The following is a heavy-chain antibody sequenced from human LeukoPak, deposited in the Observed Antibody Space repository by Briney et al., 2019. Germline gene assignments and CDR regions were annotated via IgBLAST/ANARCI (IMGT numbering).Heavy chain of an antibody. J-gene: IGHJ3*01. CDR2: ISSSSSYI. CDR3: ARAKTYSGSYYDAFDL. Sequence: GGSLRLSCAASGFTFSSYSMDWVRQAPGKGLEWVSSISSSSSYIYYTDSAKGRFTISRDNAENSLYLQMNSLRDEDTAVYYCARAKTYSGSYYDAFDLWGQGTTVTISS. CDR1: GFTFSSYS. V-gene: IGHV3-21*01. D-gene: IGHD1-26*01.